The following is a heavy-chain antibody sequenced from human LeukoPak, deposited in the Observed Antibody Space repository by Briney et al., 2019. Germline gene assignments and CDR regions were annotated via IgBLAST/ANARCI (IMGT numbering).Heavy chain of an antibody. J-gene: IGHJ6*02. CDR2: IIPIFGTA. D-gene: IGHD4-17*01. CDR3: ARVGYGDRYYYYGMDV. CDR1: GYTFTSYG. V-gene: IGHV1-69*13. Sequence: GASVKVSCKASGYTFTSYGISWMRQAPGQGLEWMGGIIPIFGTANYAQKFQGRVTITADESTSTAYMELSSLRSEDTAVYYCARVGYGDRYYYYGMDVWGQGTTVTVSS.